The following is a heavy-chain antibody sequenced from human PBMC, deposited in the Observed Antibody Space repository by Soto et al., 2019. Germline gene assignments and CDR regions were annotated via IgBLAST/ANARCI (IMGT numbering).Heavy chain of an antibody. V-gene: IGHV3-53*04. Sequence: VQLVESGGGLVQPGGSLRLSCAASGFTVSSNYMSWVRQAPGKGLEWVSVIYSGGNTYYADSVKGRITISRHNSKNTLYLQMNSLRAEDPAVYYCARVETAPGIWGAFDIWGQGTMVTVSS. CDR2: IYSGGNT. CDR1: GFTVSSNY. CDR3: ARVETAPGIWGAFDI. J-gene: IGHJ3*02. D-gene: IGHD2-15*01.